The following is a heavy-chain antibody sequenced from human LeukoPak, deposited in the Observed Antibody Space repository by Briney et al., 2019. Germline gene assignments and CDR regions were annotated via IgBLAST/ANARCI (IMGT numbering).Heavy chain of an antibody. CDR1: GFTFSDYY. CDR2: ISSSGSTI. CDR3: ARVRTSADYYYGMDV. V-gene: IGHV3-11*04. Sequence: GGSLRLSCAASGFTFSDYYMSWIRQAPGKGLEWVSYISSSGSTIYYADSVKGRFTISRDNAKNSLYLQMNSLRAEDTAVYYCARVRTSADYYYGMDVWGQGTTVTVSS. D-gene: IGHD2-2*01. J-gene: IGHJ6*02.